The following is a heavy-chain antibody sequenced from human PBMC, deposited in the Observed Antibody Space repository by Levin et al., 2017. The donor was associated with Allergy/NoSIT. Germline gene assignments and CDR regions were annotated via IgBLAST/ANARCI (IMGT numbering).Heavy chain of an antibody. V-gene: IGHV4-39*01. D-gene: IGHD6-13*01. CDR3: ARHGSGSSSSWRH. CDR1: GGSINSINYY. J-gene: IGHJ4*02. CDR2: FYYSGST. Sequence: SQTLSLTCTVSGGSINSINYYWGWIRQPPGKGLEWIGSFYYSGSTYYNPSLKSRVTISVDTSKNQFSLKLSSVTAADTAVYYCARHGSGSSSSWRHWGQGTLVTVSS.